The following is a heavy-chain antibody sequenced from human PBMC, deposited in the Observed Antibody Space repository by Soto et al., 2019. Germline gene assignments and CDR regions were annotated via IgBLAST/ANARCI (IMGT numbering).Heavy chain of an antibody. CDR3: ARREIQGPIDY. Sequence: SETLSLTCAVSGYSISSSNWWGWIRQPPGKGLEWIGYIYYSGTTYYNPSLKSRVTMSVDTSKNQFSTKLTSVTAVDTAVYYCARREIQGPIDYWGQGTLVTVSS. J-gene: IGHJ4*02. CDR1: GYSISSSNW. V-gene: IGHV4-28*01. D-gene: IGHD1-26*01. CDR2: IYYSGTT.